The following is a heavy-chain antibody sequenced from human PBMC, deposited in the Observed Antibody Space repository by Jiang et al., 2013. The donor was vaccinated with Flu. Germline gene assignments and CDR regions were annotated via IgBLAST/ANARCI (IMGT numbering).Heavy chain of an antibody. CDR3: AKGGIGENGLEC. J-gene: IGHJ4*02. CDR1: GFTFSNFS. CDR2: LIKSGRDT. D-gene: IGHD6-13*01. V-gene: IGHV3-23*01. Sequence: VQLLESGGGLVQPGGSLRLSCAAPGFTFSNFSMSWVRQAPGKGLEWISSLIKSGRDTYHADSVKGRFTISRDNSKNTLYLQMNSLRVEDTALYYCAKGGIGENGLECWGQGTVVTVSS.